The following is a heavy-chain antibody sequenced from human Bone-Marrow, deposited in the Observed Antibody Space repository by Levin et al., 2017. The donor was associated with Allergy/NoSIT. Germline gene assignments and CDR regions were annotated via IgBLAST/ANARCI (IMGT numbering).Heavy chain of an antibody. J-gene: IGHJ6*02. CDR1: GFTFSTYW. D-gene: IGHD1-26*01. CDR3: ARRGILVGASGWGYGMDV. CDR2: IKPDESDK. Sequence: GGSLRFSCGASGFTFSTYWMSWVRQAPGKGLEWVANIKPDESDKYYVDSVKGRFTISRDNAKNSLYLQMNSLRVDDTAVYYCARRGILVGASGWGYGMDVWGQGTTVTVSS. V-gene: IGHV3-7*01.